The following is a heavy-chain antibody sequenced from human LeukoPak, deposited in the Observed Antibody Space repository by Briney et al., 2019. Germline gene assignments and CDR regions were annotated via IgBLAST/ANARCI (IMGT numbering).Heavy chain of an antibody. J-gene: IGHJ3*02. CDR1: GGSISSGGYY. V-gene: IGHV4-31*03. CDR2: IYYSGST. D-gene: IGHD3-22*01. CDR3: ARDLPEYYYVSSGYQIDAFDI. Sequence: SQTLSLTCTVSGGSISSGGYYWSWIRQHPGKGLEWIGYIYYSGSTYYNPSLKSRVTISVDTSKNQFSLKLSSVTAADTAVYYCARDLPEYYYVSSGYQIDAFDIWGQGTMVTVSS.